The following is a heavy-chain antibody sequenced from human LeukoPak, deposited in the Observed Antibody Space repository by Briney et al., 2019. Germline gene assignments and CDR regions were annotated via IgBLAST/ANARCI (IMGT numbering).Heavy chain of an antibody. CDR2: ISYDGSNK. D-gene: IGHD2-2*01. V-gene: IGHV3-30*04. CDR1: GFTFSSYA. CDR3: ARGACSSTSCKYSMDV. J-gene: IGHJ6*04. Sequence: GGSLRLSCAASGFTFSSYAMHWVRQAPGKGLEWVAVISYDGSNKYYADSVKGRFTISRDNSKNTLYLQMNSLRAEDTAVYYCARGACSSTSCKYSMDVWGKGTTVTVSS.